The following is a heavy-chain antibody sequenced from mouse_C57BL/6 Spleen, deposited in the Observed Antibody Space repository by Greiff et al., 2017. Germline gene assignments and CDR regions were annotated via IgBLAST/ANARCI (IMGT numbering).Heavy chain of an antibody. Sequence: VQLQQPGTELVKPGASVKLSCKASGYTFTSYWMHWVKQRPGQGLEWIGDINPSNGGTNYNEKFKSKATLTVDKSSSTAYMQLSSLTSEDSAVYYCARLLALYDGDYRAFDYWGQGTTLTVSS. D-gene: IGHD2-3*01. CDR2: INPSNGGT. CDR1: GYTFTSYW. V-gene: IGHV1-53*01. CDR3: ARLLALYDGDYRAFDY. J-gene: IGHJ2*01.